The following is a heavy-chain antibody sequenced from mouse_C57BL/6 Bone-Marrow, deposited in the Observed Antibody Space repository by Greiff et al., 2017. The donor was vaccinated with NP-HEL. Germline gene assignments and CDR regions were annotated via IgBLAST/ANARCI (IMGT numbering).Heavy chain of an antibody. J-gene: IGHJ1*03. CDR1: GYTFTSYW. V-gene: IGHV1-64*01. CDR2: IHPNSGST. CDR3: ARRWAAYYSNHWYFDV. Sequence: QVQLQQPGAELVKPGASVKLSCKASGYTFTSYWMHWVKQRPGQGLEWIGMIHPNSGSTNYNEKFKSKATLTVDKSSSTAYMQLSSLTSEDSAVYYGARRWAAYYSNHWYFDVWGTGTTVTVSS. D-gene: IGHD2-5*01.